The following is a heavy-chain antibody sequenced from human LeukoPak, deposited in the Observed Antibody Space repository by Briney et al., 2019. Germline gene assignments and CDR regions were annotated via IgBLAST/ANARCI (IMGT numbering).Heavy chain of an antibody. V-gene: IGHV3-11*01. Sequence: PGESLRLSCAASGFIFSDYYMSWIRQAPGKGLEWVSYISSSGNTIYYADSVKGRFTISRDNAKNSLYLQMNSLRAEDTAVYYCARERGYTYGAAFDYWGQGTLVTVSS. D-gene: IGHD5-18*01. CDR3: ARERGYTYGAAFDY. J-gene: IGHJ4*02. CDR1: GFIFSDYY. CDR2: ISSSGNTI.